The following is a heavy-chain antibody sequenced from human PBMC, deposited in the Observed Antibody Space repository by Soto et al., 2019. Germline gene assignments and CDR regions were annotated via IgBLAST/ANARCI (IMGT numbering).Heavy chain of an antibody. CDR1: GFTFSSYW. CDR3: AREEYSSGWYYYYGMDV. J-gene: IGHJ6*02. D-gene: IGHD6-19*01. CDR2: INSDGSSK. Sequence: GGSLRLSCAASGFTFSSYWMSWVRQAPGKGLVWVSNINSDGSSKNYADSVKGRFTISRDNAKNTLYLQMNSLRAEDAAVYYCAREEYSSGWYYYYGMDVWGQGTTVTVSS. V-gene: IGHV3-74*01.